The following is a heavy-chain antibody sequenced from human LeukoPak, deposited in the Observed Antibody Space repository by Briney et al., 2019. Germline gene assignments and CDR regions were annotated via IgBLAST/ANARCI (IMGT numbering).Heavy chain of an antibody. Sequence: SETLSLTCTVSGGSITTYYWTWIRQPAGKGLEWIGRIYTSGSTNYNPSLKSRVTMSVDTSKNQFSLKLSSVTAADTAVYYCARKSPFGSGYHTADYFDYWGQGTLVTVSS. CDR2: IYTSGST. CDR3: ARKSPFGSGYHTADYFDY. V-gene: IGHV4-4*07. CDR1: GGSITTYY. D-gene: IGHD3-3*01. J-gene: IGHJ4*02.